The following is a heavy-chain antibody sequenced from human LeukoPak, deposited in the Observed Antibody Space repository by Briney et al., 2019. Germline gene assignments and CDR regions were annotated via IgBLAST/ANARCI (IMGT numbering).Heavy chain of an antibody. CDR2: ISWKSGSI. CDR1: GFTFDDYA. D-gene: IGHD6-19*01. V-gene: IGHV3-9*03. J-gene: IGHJ3*02. CDR3: AKAVRPPVAGSSAFDI. Sequence: PGRSLRLSCIASGFTFDDYAMHWVRQAPGKGLEWVSGISWKSGSIGYADSVKGRFTISRDNAKNSLYLQMNSLRAEDMALYYCAKAVRPPVAGSSAFDIWGQGTMVTVSS.